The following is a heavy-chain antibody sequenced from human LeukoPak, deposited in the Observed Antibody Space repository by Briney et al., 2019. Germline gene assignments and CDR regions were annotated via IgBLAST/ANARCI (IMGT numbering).Heavy chain of an antibody. CDR1: GFTFSRCS. Sequence: GGSLRLSCAASGFTFSRCSMNWVRQAPGKGLEWVSYISSSTSSIYYADSVKGRFTISRDNAKNSLYLQMNSLRAEDTAVYYCATYRQVLLPFESWGQGTLVTVSS. J-gene: IGHJ4*02. D-gene: IGHD2-8*02. V-gene: IGHV3-48*04. CDR3: ATYRQVLLPFES. CDR2: ISSSTSSI.